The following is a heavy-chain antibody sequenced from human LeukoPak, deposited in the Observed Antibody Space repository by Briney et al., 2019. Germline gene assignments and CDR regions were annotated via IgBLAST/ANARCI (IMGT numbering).Heavy chain of an antibody. CDR1: GFTVSSNY. D-gene: IGHD6-19*01. Sequence: GGSLRLSCAASGFTVSSNYMSWVRQAPGKGLEWVSVIYSGDSTYYADSVKGRFTLSRDNSKNTLYLQMNSLRAEDTAVYYCAKDPSSGWYFFDYWGQGALVTVSS. V-gene: IGHV3-53*01. J-gene: IGHJ4*02. CDR2: IYSGDST. CDR3: AKDPSSGWYFFDY.